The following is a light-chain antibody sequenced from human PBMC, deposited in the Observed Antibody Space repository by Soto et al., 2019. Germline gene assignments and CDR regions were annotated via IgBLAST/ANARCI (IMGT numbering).Light chain of an antibody. J-gene: IGLJ3*02. CDR1: ASDIGDNNY. V-gene: IGLV2-14*01. Sequence: QSALTQPASVSGSLGQSITISCTGTASDIGDNNYVSWYQHHPGKAPKLIIFEVRFRPSGVSSRFSGSKSGDTASLTISGLQAEDEADYYCCSYGGYFWVFGGGTKVTVL. CDR2: EVR. CDR3: CSYGGYFWV.